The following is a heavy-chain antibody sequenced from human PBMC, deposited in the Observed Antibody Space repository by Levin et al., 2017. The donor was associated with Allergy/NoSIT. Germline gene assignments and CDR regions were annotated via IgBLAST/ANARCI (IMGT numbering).Heavy chain of an antibody. CDR1: GFIFEDYA. D-gene: IGHD5-18*01. Sequence: SCEASGFIFEDYAMHWVRQVPGKGLEWVAGISWSSHSLGYADSVKGRFTISRDNAKNSLYLQMYSLRFEDTALYYCTKDIFRGYSLCSKFEVYGLDAWGHGTAVTV. V-gene: IGHV3-9*01. CDR2: ISWSSHSL. J-gene: IGHJ6*02. CDR3: TKDIFRGYSLCSKFEVYGLDA.